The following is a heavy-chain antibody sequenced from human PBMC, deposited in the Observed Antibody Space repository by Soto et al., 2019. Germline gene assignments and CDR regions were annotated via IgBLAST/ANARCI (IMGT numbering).Heavy chain of an antibody. Sequence: GGSKRLSCSSSGFPFSRCWMSCVRQVPGKGLEWVANIKQDGSEKYYVDSVKGRFTISRDNAKNSLCLQMNSLRAEDTAVYYCAREQWLPHYYFDYWGQGTLVTVSS. CDR2: IKQDGSEK. J-gene: IGHJ4*02. D-gene: IGHD6-19*01. CDR1: GFPFSRCW. V-gene: IGHV3-7*03. CDR3: AREQWLPHYYFDY.